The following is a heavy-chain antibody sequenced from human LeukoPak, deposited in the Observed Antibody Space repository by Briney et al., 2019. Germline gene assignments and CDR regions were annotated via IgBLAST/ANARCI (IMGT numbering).Heavy chain of an antibody. J-gene: IGHJ5*02. Sequence: SETLSLTCVVYGGSFSGYYWSWIRQPPGKGLEWIGEINHSGSTNYKSSLKSRVTISIDTSKNQFSLKLSSVTAADTAVYYCAGGKRYCSSTSRYTPWFDPWGQGTLVTVSS. CDR3: AGGKRYCSSTSRYTPWFDP. D-gene: IGHD2-2*02. CDR2: INHSGST. V-gene: IGHV4-34*01. CDR1: GGSFSGYY.